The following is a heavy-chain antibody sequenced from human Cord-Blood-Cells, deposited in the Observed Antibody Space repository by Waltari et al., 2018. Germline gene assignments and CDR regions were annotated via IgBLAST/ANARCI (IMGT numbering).Heavy chain of an antibody. CDR1: GGSFSGYY. V-gene: IGHV4-34*01. CDR3: ARSSQPDY. Sequence: QVQLQQWGAGLLKPSETLSLTCAVYGGSFSGYYWGWIRQPPGKGLEWIGEINHSGSTNYNPSLKGRVTISVDTSKNQFSLKLSSVTAADTAVYYCARSSQPDYWGQGTLVTVSS. CDR2: INHSGST. D-gene: IGHD5-18*01. J-gene: IGHJ4*02.